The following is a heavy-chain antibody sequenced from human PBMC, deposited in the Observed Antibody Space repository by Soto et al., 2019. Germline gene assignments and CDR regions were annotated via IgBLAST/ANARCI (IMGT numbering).Heavy chain of an antibody. CDR3: ARGHISSTKNWLDP. J-gene: IGHJ5*02. CDR2: IIPIFGTA. V-gene: IGHV1-69*06. Sequence: SVKVSCKASGGTFSSYAISWVRQAPGQGLEWMGGIIPIFGTANYAQKFQGRVTMTWDTSISTAYMELSSLRFEDTAMYYCARGHISSTKNWLDPWGQGTLVTVS. CDR1: GGTFSSYA. D-gene: IGHD6-6*01.